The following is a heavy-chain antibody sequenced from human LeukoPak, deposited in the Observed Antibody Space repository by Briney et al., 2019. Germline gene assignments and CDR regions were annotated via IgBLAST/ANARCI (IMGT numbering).Heavy chain of an antibody. V-gene: IGHV3-48*01. J-gene: IGHJ4*02. CDR1: GFTFSTYN. D-gene: IGHD2/OR15-2a*01. Sequence: PGGSLRLSCAASGFTFSTYNMNWVRQAPGKGLQWVSYISSSNTIYYADSVKGRFTISRDNAKNSLYLQINSLRAEDTAVYYCARQGVYEYDSTFYQFDYWGQGTLVTVSS. CDR2: ISSSNTI. CDR3: ARQGVYEYDSTFYQFDY.